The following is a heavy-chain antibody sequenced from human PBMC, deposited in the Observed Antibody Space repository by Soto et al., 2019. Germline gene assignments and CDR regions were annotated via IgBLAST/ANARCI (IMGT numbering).Heavy chain of an antibody. V-gene: IGHV3-30*18. J-gene: IGHJ4*02. Sequence: PGGSLRLSCAASGFTFSSYGMHWVRQAPGKGQEWVAVISYDGSNKYYADSVKGRFTISRDNSKNTLYLQMNSLRAEDMAVYYCAKPRTYYDFWSGYAAFDYWGQGTLVTVSS. CDR1: GFTFSSYG. CDR3: AKPRTYYDFWSGYAAFDY. CDR2: ISYDGSNK. D-gene: IGHD3-3*01.